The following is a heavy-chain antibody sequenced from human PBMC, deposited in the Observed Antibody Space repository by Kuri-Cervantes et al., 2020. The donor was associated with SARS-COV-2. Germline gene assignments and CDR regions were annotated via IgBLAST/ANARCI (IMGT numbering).Heavy chain of an antibody. CDR3: ARIKHSSSWRRVGYFDY. CDR2: IYYSGST. CDR1: DGSISSYY. V-gene: IGHV4-39*01. Sequence: SETLSLTCTVSDGSISSYYWGWIRQPPGKGLEWIGSIYYSGSTYYNPSLKSRVTISVDTSKNQFSLKLSSVTAADTAVYYCARIKHSSSWRRVGYFDYWGQGTLVTVSS. J-gene: IGHJ4*02. D-gene: IGHD6-13*01.